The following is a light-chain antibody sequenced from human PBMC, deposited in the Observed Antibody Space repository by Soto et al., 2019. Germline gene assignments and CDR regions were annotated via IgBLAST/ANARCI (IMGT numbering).Light chain of an antibody. CDR3: SSYTSDSSYV. CDR1: SSDVGLYDY. V-gene: IGLV2-14*01. CDR2: AVS. J-gene: IGLJ1*01. Sequence: QSALTQPASVSGSPGQSITISCTGTSSDVGLYDYVSWYQQHPGKAPQLMIYAVSNRPSGVSNRCSASKPGNTASLFISGLQAEDEADYYCSSYTSDSSYVSGSGTKAT.